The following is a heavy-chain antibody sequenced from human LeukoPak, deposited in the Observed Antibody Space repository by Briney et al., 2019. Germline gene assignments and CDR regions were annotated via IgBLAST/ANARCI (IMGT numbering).Heavy chain of an antibody. Sequence: PSETLSLTCTVSGGSISSGSYYWSWIRQPAGKGLEWIGRIYTSGSTNYNPSLKSRVTISVDTSKNQFSLKLSSVTAADTAVYYCASRTTGGGIDYWGQGTLVTVSS. CDR3: ASRTTGGGIDY. D-gene: IGHD1-26*01. CDR1: GGSISSGSYY. J-gene: IGHJ4*02. CDR2: IYTSGST. V-gene: IGHV4-61*02.